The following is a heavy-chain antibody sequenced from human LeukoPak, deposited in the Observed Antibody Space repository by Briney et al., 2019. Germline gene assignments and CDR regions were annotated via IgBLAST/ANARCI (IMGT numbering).Heavy chain of an antibody. CDR2: TSADSAKT. V-gene: IGHV1-18*01. Sequence: ASVRVSCKASSDSFSKYGFAWVRQAPGQGLQWMGWTSADSAKTYYAQNFQARVTMTTDKSTSTAYMELSSLRSEDTAVYYCARGGSSGWYFDYWGQGTLVTVSS. J-gene: IGHJ4*02. D-gene: IGHD6-19*01. CDR1: SDSFSKYG. CDR3: ARGGSSGWYFDY.